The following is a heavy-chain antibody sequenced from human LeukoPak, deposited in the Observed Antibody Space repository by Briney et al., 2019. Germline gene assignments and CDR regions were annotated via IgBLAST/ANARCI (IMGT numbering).Heavy chain of an antibody. J-gene: IGHJ3*02. CDR3: AKASGSYPTDAFDI. CDR1: GFTVSSQY. Sequence: GGYLRLSCAASGFTVSSQYMSWVRQAPGKGLDWVSVIYDGDITYYADSVKGRFTISRDSSKNTLYLQMNSLRAEDTAVYYCAKASGSYPTDAFDIWGQGTMVTVSS. CDR2: IYDGDIT. V-gene: IGHV3-66*01. D-gene: IGHD1-26*01.